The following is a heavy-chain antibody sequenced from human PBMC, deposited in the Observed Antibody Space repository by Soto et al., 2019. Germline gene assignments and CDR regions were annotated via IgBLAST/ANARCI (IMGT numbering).Heavy chain of an antibody. J-gene: IGHJ4*02. V-gene: IGHV4-30-2*01. CDR2: IYHSGST. CDR1: GGSISSGGYS. D-gene: IGHD6-6*01. Sequence: SETMSLTCAVAGGSISSGGYSWSWIRKPPGKGLEWIGYIYHSGSTYYNPSLKSRVTISVDRSKNQFSLKLSSVTAADTAVYYCARVSAARPVYFDYWGQGTLVTVSS. CDR3: ARVSAARPVYFDY.